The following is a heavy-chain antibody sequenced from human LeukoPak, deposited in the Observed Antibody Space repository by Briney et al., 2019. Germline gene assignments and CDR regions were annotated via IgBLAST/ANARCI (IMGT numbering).Heavy chain of an antibody. V-gene: IGHV3-30*02. CDR3: AKDRGDWKYFDY. D-gene: IGHD1-1*01. CDR2: IRYDGSDK. Sequence: GGSLRLSCAASGFTFSSFAINWVRQAPGKGLEWVAFIRYDGSDKYYADSVKGRFTISRDNSKNTLYRQMNNLRVEDTAVYYCAKDRGDWKYFDYWGQGTLVTVSS. CDR1: GFTFSSFA. J-gene: IGHJ4*02.